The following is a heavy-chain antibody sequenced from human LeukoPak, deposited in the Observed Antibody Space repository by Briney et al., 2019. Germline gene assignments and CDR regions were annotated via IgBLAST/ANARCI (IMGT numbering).Heavy chain of an antibody. V-gene: IGHV4-34*01. CDR1: GGSFSGYY. CDR2: INHSGST. Sequence: PSETLSLTCAVYGGSFSGYYWSWIRQPPGKGLEWIGEINHSGSTKYNPSLKSRVTISVDTSKNQFSLKLSSVTAADTAVYYCARGRRTMVRGGTNWFDPWGQGTLVTVSS. CDR3: ARGRRTMVRGGTNWFDP. J-gene: IGHJ5*02. D-gene: IGHD3-10*01.